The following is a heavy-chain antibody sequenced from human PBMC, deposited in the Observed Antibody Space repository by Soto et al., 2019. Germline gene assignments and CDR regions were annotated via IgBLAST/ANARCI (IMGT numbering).Heavy chain of an antibody. V-gene: IGHV3-30*03. CDR1: GFTFNSYG. Sequence: QVQLVEAGGGVVQPGRYLRLSCAASGFTFNSYGMHWVRQAPGKGLEWVATVSYGGTSKYYADSVKGRFTISRDNSKNTVYLQMNSVRTEDTAVYYCATKRGLGTVDYWGQGTLVSVSS. CDR3: ATKRGLGTVDY. D-gene: IGHD3-9*01. J-gene: IGHJ4*02. CDR2: VSYGGTSK.